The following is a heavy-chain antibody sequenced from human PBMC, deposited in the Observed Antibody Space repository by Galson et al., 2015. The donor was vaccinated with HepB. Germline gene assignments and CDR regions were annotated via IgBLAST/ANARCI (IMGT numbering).Heavy chain of an antibody. CDR2: FDPEDGET. J-gene: IGHJ4*02. Sequence: SVKVSCKVSGYTLTELSMHWVRQAPGKGLEWMGGFDPEDGETIYAQKFQGRVTMTEDTSTDTAYMELSSLRSEDTAVYYCATVPRAVVVVAATNPEIWGQGTLVTVSS. D-gene: IGHD2-15*01. CDR3: ATVPRAVVVVAATNPEI. CDR1: GYTLTELS. V-gene: IGHV1-24*01.